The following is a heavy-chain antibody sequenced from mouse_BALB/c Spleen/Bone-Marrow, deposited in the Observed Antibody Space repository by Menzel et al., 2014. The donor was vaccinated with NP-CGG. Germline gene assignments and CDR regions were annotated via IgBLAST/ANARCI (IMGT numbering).Heavy chain of an antibody. CDR3: ASYYYGSSSFAY. CDR2: IDPANGNT. D-gene: IGHD1-1*01. J-gene: IGHJ3*01. CDR1: GFNIKDTY. V-gene: IGHV14-3*02. Sequence: VQLKESGAELVKPGASVKLSCTASGFNIKDTYMHWVKQRPEQGLEWIGRIDPANGNTKYDPKFKGKATITADTSSNTAYLQLIRLTSEDTAVYYCASYYYGSSSFAYWGQGTMVTVSA.